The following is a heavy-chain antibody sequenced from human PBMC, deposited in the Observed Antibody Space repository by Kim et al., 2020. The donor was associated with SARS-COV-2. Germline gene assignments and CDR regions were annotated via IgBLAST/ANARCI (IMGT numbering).Heavy chain of an antibody. CDR1: GFTFSNAW. V-gene: IGHV3-15*01. Sequence: GGSLRLSCAASGFTFSNAWMSWVRQAPGKGLEWVGRIKSKTDGGTTDYAAPVKGRFTIARDESKNTLYMQMNSLKTEDTAVYYCTTDGYYGSGSYLIYYWGQGTLVPVSS. J-gene: IGHJ4*02. CDR2: IKSKTDGGTT. D-gene: IGHD3-10*01. CDR3: TTDGYYGSGSYLIYY.